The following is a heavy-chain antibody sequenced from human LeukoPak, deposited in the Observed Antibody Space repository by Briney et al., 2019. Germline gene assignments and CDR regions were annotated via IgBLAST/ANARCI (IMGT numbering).Heavy chain of an antibody. D-gene: IGHD3-3*01. Sequence: GASVKVSCKASGYTFTSYDINWVRQATGQGLEWMGWMNPNSGNTGYAQKFQGRVTTTRNTSISTAYMELSSLRSEDAAVYYCARLPRNDDWSGYYGYYYYYYGMDVWGQGTTVTVSS. CDR2: MNPNSGNT. CDR3: ARLPRNDDWSGYYGYYYYYYGMDV. CDR1: GYTFTSYD. V-gene: IGHV1-8*01. J-gene: IGHJ6*02.